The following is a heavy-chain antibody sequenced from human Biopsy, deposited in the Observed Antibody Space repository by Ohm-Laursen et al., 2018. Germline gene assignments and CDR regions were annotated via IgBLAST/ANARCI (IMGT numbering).Heavy chain of an antibody. CDR3: AQTRNDYGGFYFDY. D-gene: IGHD4/OR15-4a*01. V-gene: IGHV4-59*04. J-gene: IGHJ4*02. Sequence: SETLSFTCTVSGDTISTYYWGWIRQPPGKGLEWCGTIRNTYFRPPLKSRITMSVATSKNKFSLKLSSVTAADTGVYYCAQTRNDYGGFYFDYWGRGTLVTVSS. CDR1: GDTISTYY. CDR2: IRNT.